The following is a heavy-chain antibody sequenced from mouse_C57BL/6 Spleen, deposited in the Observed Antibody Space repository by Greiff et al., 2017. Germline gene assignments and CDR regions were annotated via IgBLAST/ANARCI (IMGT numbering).Heavy chain of an antibody. V-gene: IGHV1-64*01. Sequence: QVQLKQPGAELVKPGASVKLSCKASGYTFTSYWMHWVKQRPGQGLEWIGMIHPNSGSTNYNEKFKSKATLTVDKSSSTAYMQLSSLTSEDSAVYYCARSRYDYDAMDYWGQGTSVTVSS. CDR1: GYTFTSYW. CDR3: ARSRYDYDAMDY. J-gene: IGHJ4*01. D-gene: IGHD1-1*02. CDR2: IHPNSGST.